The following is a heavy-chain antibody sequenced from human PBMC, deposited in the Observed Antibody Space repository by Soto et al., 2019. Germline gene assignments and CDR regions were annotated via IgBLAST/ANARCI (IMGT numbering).Heavy chain of an antibody. J-gene: IGHJ5*02. V-gene: IGHV4-31*03. Sequence: QVQLQESGPGLVKPSQTLSLTCTVSSGSMYSGGYYWSWLRQHPGKGLEWIGFIYYSRTSYYNPSLRIRVTIYVDPSKTQFSLRLPSVTAADTAVYYCARDRAVVTRGWFDAWGQGTLVTVSS. CDR2: IYYSRTS. CDR3: ARDRAVVTRGWFDA. D-gene: IGHD3-22*01. CDR1: SGSMYSGGYY.